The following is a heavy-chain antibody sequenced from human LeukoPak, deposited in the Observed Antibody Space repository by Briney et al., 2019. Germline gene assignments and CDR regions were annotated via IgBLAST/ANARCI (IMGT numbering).Heavy chain of an antibody. Sequence: QSGGSLRLSCAASGFTFSSYAMHWVRQAPGKGLEWVAVISYDGSNKYYADSVKGRFTISRDNSKNTLYLQMNSLRAEDTAVYYCARDPGEQWLATGYYFDYWGQGTLVTVSS. V-gene: IGHV3-30-3*01. CDR2: ISYDGSNK. D-gene: IGHD6-19*01. CDR1: GFTFSSYA. CDR3: ARDPGEQWLATGYYFDY. J-gene: IGHJ4*02.